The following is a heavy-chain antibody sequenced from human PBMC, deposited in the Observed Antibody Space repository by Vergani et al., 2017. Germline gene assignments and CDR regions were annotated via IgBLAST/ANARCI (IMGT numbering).Heavy chain of an antibody. V-gene: IGHV3-30-3*01. J-gene: IGHJ6*02. CDR2: ISYDGGNK. CDR3: ARDTGLWFGELLSYGMDV. D-gene: IGHD3-10*01. Sequence: QVQLVESGGGVVQPGRSLRLSCAASGFTFSSYAMHWVRQAPGKGLEWVAVISYDGGNKYYADSVKGRFTISRDNSRNTLYLQMNSLRADDTAVYYWARDTGLWFGELLSYGMDVWGQGTTVTVSS. CDR1: GFTFSSYA.